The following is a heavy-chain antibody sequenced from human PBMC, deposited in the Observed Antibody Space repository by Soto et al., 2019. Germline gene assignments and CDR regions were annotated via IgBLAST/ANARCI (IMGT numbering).Heavy chain of an antibody. CDR2: IYYSGST. V-gene: IGHV4-39*01. CDR1: GGSISSSSYY. J-gene: IGHJ6*02. D-gene: IGHD2-2*02. Sequence: QLQLQESGPGLVKASETLSLSCTVSGGSISSSSYYWGWIRQPPGKGLEWIGSIYYSGSTYYNPSLKSRVTIXXDXSXXKFSLKLSSVTAADTAVYYCARHVLVPAAIGGMDVWGQGTTVTVSS. CDR3: ARHVLVPAAIGGMDV.